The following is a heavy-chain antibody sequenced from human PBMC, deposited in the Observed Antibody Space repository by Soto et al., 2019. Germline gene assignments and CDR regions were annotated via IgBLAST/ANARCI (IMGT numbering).Heavy chain of an antibody. J-gene: IGHJ4*02. CDR3: AKEVEGGWYYFDY. CDR1: GFTFSTYA. Sequence: EVQLLESGGGLVQPGGSLTLSCAASGFTFSTYAMTWVRQAPGKGLEWVSTISDSDGSTYYADSVKGRFTISRDNSKNTVYRHMNSLRAEDTAVYYCAKEVEGGWYYFDYWGQGTLVTVSS. V-gene: IGHV3-23*01. D-gene: IGHD2-15*01. CDR2: ISDSDGST.